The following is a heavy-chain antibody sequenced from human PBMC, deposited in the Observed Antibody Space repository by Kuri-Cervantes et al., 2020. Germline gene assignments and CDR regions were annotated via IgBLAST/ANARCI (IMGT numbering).Heavy chain of an antibody. CDR2: INPNSGGT. CDR3: ARDLTHSSGWPGFDY. CDR1: GYTFTGYY. Sequence: ASVKVSCKASGYTFTGYYMHWVRQAPGQGLEWMGRINPNSGGTNYAQKFQGRVTMTRDTSISTAYMELSRLRSDDTAVYYCARDLTHSSGWPGFDYWGQGTLVTVSS. J-gene: IGHJ4*02. V-gene: IGHV1-2*06. D-gene: IGHD6-19*01.